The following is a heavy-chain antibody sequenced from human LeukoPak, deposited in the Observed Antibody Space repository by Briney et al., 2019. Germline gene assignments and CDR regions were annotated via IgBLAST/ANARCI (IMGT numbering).Heavy chain of an antibody. D-gene: IGHD3-3*01. CDR1: GNTFTNNY. CDR3: ARDRFTIFGVVIMSGNYYYGMDV. J-gene: IGHJ6*02. CDR2: ISAYDGNT. Sequence: ASVKVSCKASGNTFTNNYVHWVRQAPGQGLEWMGWISAYDGNTNYAQKLQGRVTMTTDTSTSTAYMELRSLRSDDTAVYYCARDRFTIFGVVIMSGNYYYGMDVWGQGTTVTVSS. V-gene: IGHV1-18*04.